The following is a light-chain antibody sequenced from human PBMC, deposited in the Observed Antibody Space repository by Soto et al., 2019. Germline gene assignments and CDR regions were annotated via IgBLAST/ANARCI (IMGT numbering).Light chain of an antibody. CDR1: QSVRSSY. V-gene: IGKV3-20*01. CDR2: GAS. Sequence: EIVLTQSPGTLSLSPGERATLSCRASQSVRSSYLAWYQQKPGQAPSLLIYGASSRATGIPDRFSGSGSGTDFTLTISRLEPEDFAVYYCQQYGSSPPWTFGQGTKVEIK. J-gene: IGKJ1*01. CDR3: QQYGSSPPWT.